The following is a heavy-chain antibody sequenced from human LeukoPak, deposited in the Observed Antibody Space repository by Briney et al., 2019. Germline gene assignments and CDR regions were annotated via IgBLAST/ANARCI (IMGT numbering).Heavy chain of an antibody. J-gene: IGHJ4*02. D-gene: IGHD6-19*01. Sequence: SETLSLTCTVSGGSISSYYWSWIRQPPGKGLEWIGYIYYSGSTSYNPSLKSRVTISVDTSKNQFSLKLSSVTAADTAVYYCARGNVVVAGTSPTFDYWGQGTLVTVSS. CDR2: IYYSGST. CDR3: ARGNVVVAGTSPTFDY. CDR1: GGSISSYY. V-gene: IGHV4-59*01.